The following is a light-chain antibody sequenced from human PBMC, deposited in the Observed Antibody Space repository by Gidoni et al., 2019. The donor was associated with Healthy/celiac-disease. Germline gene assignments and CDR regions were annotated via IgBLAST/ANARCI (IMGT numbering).Light chain of an antibody. V-gene: IGKV3-20*01. Sequence: EIVLTQSPGTLSLSPGERATLSCRASQSVSSSYLAWYQQKPGQAPRRLIYGAASRATGIPDRFSCSGYGTDFTLTISRLEPEDFAVYYCQQYGSSSWTFGQGTKVEIK. CDR2: GAA. CDR3: QQYGSSSWT. CDR1: QSVSSSY. J-gene: IGKJ1*01.